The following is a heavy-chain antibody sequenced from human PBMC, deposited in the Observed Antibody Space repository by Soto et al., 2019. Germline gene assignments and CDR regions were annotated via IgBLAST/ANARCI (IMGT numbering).Heavy chain of an antibody. D-gene: IGHD1-26*01. CDR3: AKGQYSGVAGGLDY. Sequence: EVHLLESGGGLVQPGGSLRLSCAASGLTFKSYAMSWVRQAPGKGLEWVSGISGSGGSTDYADSVKGRFTISRDNSKNTLYLQMDSLRVEDPALYYCAKGQYSGVAGGLDYWGQGTLVTVSS. V-gene: IGHV3-23*01. J-gene: IGHJ4*02. CDR1: GLTFKSYA. CDR2: ISGSGGST.